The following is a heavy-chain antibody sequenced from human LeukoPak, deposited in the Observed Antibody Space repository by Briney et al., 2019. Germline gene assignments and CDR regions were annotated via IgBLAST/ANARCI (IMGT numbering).Heavy chain of an antibody. D-gene: IGHD6-13*01. CDR3: ARGAGYSSSWYGLYYFDY. J-gene: IGHJ4*02. Sequence: ASVKVSCKASGYTFTSYGISWVRQAPGQGLEGMGWISAYNGNTNYAQKLQGRVTMTTVTSTSTAYMELRSLRSDDTAVYYCARGAGYSSSWYGLYYFDYWGQGTLVTVSS. CDR2: ISAYNGNT. CDR1: GYTFTSYG. V-gene: IGHV1-18*01.